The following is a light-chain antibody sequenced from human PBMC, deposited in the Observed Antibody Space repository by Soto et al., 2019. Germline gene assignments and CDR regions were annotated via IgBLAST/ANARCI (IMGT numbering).Light chain of an antibody. J-gene: IGKJ1*01. CDR2: KAS. Sequence: MTQSPSTLSASVGDRVTITCRASQSISSWLAWYQKKPGQAPKLLIYKASNLQSGVPSRFSGSGSWTEFNLAISSLQPDDSATYYCQQYNNNWTFAQGTKVNIK. V-gene: IGKV1-5*03. CDR3: QQYNNNWT. CDR1: QSISSW.